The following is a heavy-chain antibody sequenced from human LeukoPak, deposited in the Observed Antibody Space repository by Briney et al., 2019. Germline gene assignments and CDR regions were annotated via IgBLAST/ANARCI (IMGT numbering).Heavy chain of an antibody. J-gene: IGHJ4*02. D-gene: IGHD6-19*01. CDR1: GFTFTRYA. Sequence: GGSLRLSCAASGFTFTRYAMTWVRQAPGRGLEWVSTITGDGDGAYYPDFVKGRFTTSRDNAKNTLYLQMNSLRADDTAVYYCAKESSSRGWYGPDYWGQGTLVTVSS. CDR2: ITGDGDGA. CDR3: AKESSSRGWYGPDY. V-gene: IGHV3-23*01.